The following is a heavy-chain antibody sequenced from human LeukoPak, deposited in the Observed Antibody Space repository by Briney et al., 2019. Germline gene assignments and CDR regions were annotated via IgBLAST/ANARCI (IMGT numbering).Heavy chain of an antibody. J-gene: IGHJ5*02. Sequence: ASVKVSCKASGYTFTGYYMHWVRQAPGQGLEWMGWINPNSGGTNYAQKFQGRVTMTRDTSISTAYMELSRLRSDDTAVYYCARAEGIAVAVWFDPWGQGTLSPSPQ. CDR1: GYTFTGYY. D-gene: IGHD6-19*01. V-gene: IGHV1-2*02. CDR2: INPNSGGT. CDR3: ARAEGIAVAVWFDP.